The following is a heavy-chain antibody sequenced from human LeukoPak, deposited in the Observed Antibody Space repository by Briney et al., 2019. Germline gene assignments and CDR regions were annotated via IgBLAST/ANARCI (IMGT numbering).Heavy chain of an antibody. D-gene: IGHD6-13*01. CDR1: GFTFSSYS. CDR3: ARDWPTIAAAGTIPEYFQH. Sequence: GGSLRLSCAASGFTFSSYSMNWVRQAPGKGLEWVSSISSSSSYIYYADSVKGRLTISRDNAKNSLYLQMNSLSAEDTAVYYCARDWPTIAAAGTIPEYFQHWGQGTLVTVSS. V-gene: IGHV3-21*01. J-gene: IGHJ1*01. CDR2: ISSSSSYI.